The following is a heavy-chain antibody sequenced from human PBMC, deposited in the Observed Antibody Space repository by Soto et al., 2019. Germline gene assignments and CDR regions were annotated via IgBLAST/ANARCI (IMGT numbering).Heavy chain of an antibody. Sequence: PSETLSLTCVVSGGSLSDYFWSWIRQPPGMALEWIGDIYHIGSINYNPSLKSRVTMSVDTSKNQFSLKLSSVTAADMALYYCARFHSSSWYVWWFDPWGQGTLVTVSS. J-gene: IGHJ5*02. CDR2: IYHIGSI. V-gene: IGHV4-34*01. CDR1: GGSLSDYF. CDR3: ARFHSSSWYVWWFDP. D-gene: IGHD6-13*01.